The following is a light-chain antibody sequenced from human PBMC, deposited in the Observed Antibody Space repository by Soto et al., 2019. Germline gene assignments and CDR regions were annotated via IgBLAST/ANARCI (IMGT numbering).Light chain of an antibody. CDR3: TSYTSSRSYV. CDR1: ISDVGGYNY. V-gene: IGLV2-14*01. Sequence: QCLRTQAASVSGSLGQSVTISCTGTISDVGGYNYVSWYQQHPGKAPKLMIYEVTIRPSGVSNRFSGSKSGSTASLTISGLQAEDEADYFRTSYTSSRSYVFGTGTKVTVL. J-gene: IGLJ1*01. CDR2: EVT.